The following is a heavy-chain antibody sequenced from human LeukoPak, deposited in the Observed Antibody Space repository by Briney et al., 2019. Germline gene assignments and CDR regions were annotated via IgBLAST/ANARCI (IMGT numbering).Heavy chain of an antibody. CDR1: GFTFSSYE. Sequence: PGGSLRLSCAASGFTFSSYEMNSVRQAPGKGLEWVSYISSSGSTIYYADSVKGRFTISRDNAKNSLYLQMNSLRAEDTAVYYCARAHWVATHSGFDYWGQGTLVTVSS. CDR3: ARAHWVATHSGFDY. CDR2: ISSSGSTI. V-gene: IGHV3-48*03. D-gene: IGHD5-12*01. J-gene: IGHJ4*02.